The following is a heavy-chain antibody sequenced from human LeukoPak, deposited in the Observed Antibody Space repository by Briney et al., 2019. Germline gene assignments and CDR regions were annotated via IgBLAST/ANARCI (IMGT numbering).Heavy chain of an antibody. CDR1: GLTFSSYG. CDR3: ARDLSDSSGYLYY. CDR2: IWYDGSNK. V-gene: IGHV3-33*01. J-gene: IGHJ4*02. D-gene: IGHD3-22*01. Sequence: GGSLRLSCAASGLTFSSYGMHWVRQAPGKGLEWVAVIWYDGSNKYYADSVEGRFTISRDNSKNTPYLQMNSLRAEDTAVYYCARDLSDSSGYLYYWGRGTLVTVSS.